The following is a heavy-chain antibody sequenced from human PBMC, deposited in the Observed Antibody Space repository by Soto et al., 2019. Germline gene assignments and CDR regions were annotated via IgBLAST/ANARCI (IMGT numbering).Heavy chain of an antibody. CDR3: ARQVIAADGTGYFQH. J-gene: IGHJ1*01. V-gene: IGHV4-39*01. CDR1: GASVSIISYY. D-gene: IGHD6-13*01. Sequence: QVQLQESGPGLVKTSETLSLTCTVSGASVSIISYYWGWIRQPPGKGLEYIGNIHYTGNTFYNASHKSRGTISVDTSKSQFSLKLRSVTAAATAVYFCARQVIAADGTGYFQHWGPGAPVTVSS. CDR2: IHYTGNT.